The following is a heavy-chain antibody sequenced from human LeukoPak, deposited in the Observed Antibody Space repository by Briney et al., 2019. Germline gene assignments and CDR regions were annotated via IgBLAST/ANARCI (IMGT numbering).Heavy chain of an antibody. CDR3: AKDTSIGKYCTSGVCSPFDY. V-gene: IGHV3-23*01. CDR1: GFTFSSYA. CDR2: IGDSGDYT. D-gene: IGHD2-8*01. Sequence: GGSLRLSCAGSGFTFSSYAMSWVRQAPGKGLEWVSAIGDSGDYTYYADSVKGRFTISRDNSKNTLYLHVNSLRAEDTAVYYCAKDTSIGKYCTSGVCSPFDYWGQGTLVTVSS. J-gene: IGHJ4*02.